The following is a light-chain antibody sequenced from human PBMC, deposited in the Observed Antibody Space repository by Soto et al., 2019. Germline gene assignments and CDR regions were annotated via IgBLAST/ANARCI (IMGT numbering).Light chain of an antibody. V-gene: IGKV3-15*01. Sequence: EIVMTQSPATLSVSPGERATLSCRASQSVSSSLAWYQQRPGQAPRLLISGASTRATGFPARFSGSGSGTEFTLTISSLQSEDFAVYYCQQYNNWPRTFGQGTKVEIK. CDR1: QSVSSS. CDR2: GAS. J-gene: IGKJ1*01. CDR3: QQYNNWPRT.